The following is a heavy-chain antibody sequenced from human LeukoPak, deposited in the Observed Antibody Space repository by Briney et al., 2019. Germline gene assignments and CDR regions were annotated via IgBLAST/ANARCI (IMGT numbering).Heavy chain of an antibody. Sequence: PGGSLRLSCAASGFNFPNAWMNWVRQAPGKGLEWVGRIKSKTNGETTDYAAPVKGRFTISRDDSKNTLYLQMNSLKTEDTAVYYCVTDLTTNYWGRGTLVIVSS. CDR2: IKSKTNGETT. CDR3: VTDLTTNY. D-gene: IGHD3-22*01. J-gene: IGHJ4*01. CDR1: GFNFPNAW. V-gene: IGHV3-15*01.